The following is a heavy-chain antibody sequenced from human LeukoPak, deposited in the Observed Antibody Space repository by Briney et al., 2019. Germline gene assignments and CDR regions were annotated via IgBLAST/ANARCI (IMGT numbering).Heavy chain of an antibody. V-gene: IGHV1-2*02. J-gene: IGHJ5*02. CDR2: INPNSGGT. CDR1: GYTFIGYY. D-gene: IGHD2-15*01. CDR3: ARGDCSVSGCHGGNWFDP. Sequence: ASVKVSCKASGYTFIGYYIHWVRQAPGQGLEWMGWINPNSGGTKYAQSFQGRVTMTRDTSSSTAHMELSRLRSDDTAVYYCARGDCSVSGCHGGNWFDPWGQGTLVTVSS.